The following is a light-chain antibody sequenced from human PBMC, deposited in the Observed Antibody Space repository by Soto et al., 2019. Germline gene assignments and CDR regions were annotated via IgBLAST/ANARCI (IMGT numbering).Light chain of an antibody. V-gene: IGKV1-5*01. CDR2: HAS. CDR1: QSISSW. J-gene: IGKJ1*01. Sequence: DIQMTQSPSTLSATAGDRFTITCRASQSISSWLAWYQHKPGTAPKVLIYHASNLQSGVPSRFSGTGSGTEFTLTISSLQSEDFALYYCQQYNDWPLTFGQGTKVDIK. CDR3: QQYNDWPLT.